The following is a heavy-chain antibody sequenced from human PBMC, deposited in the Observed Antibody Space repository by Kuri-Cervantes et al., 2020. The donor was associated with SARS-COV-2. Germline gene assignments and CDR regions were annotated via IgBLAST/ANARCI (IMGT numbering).Heavy chain of an antibody. J-gene: IGHJ6*02. CDR1: RFTFNDYV. Sequence: GESLKISCAASRFTFNDYVMSWVRQSPGKGLEWVSVINGSGVGTYYAESVQGRFTISRDNSKNTLYPQMNSLRAEDTAVYYCARDRSPQLVFGYYYGMDVWGQGTTVTVSS. CDR3: ARDRSPQLVFGYYYGMDV. CDR2: INGSGVGT. V-gene: IGHV3-23*01. D-gene: IGHD6-6*01.